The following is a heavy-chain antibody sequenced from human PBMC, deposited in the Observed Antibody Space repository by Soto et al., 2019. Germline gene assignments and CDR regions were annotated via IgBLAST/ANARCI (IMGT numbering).Heavy chain of an antibody. CDR1: SYTFTSYG. J-gene: IGHJ4*02. CDR2: ISAYNGNT. D-gene: IGHD3-10*01. V-gene: IGHV1-18*01. Sequence: QVQLVQSGAEVKKPGASVKVSYKASSYTFTSYGISWVRQAPGQGLEWMGWISAYNGNTNYAQKLQGRVTMTTDTSTSTAYMELRSLRSDDTAVYYCARDLDRVRGTGVGDYWGQGTLVTVSS. CDR3: ARDLDRVRGTGVGDY.